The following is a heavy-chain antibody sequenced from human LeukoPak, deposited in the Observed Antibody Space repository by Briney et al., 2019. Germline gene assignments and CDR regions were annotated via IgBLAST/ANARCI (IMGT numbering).Heavy chain of an antibody. CDR1: GFTFSLYA. J-gene: IGHJ4*02. CDR2: ISGSGGYT. D-gene: IGHD5-12*01. V-gene: IGHV3-23*01. CDR3: AKDQRGYDKPIDY. Sequence: GGSLRLSCAASGFTFSLYAMSWVRQAPGKGLEWVSAISGSGGYTDYADSVKGRFTISRDNSKNTLYVQMNSLRAEDTAVYYCAKDQRGYDKPIDYWGQGTLVTVSS.